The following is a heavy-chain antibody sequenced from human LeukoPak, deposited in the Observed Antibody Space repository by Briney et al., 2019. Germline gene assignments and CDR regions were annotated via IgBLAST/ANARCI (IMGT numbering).Heavy chain of an antibody. D-gene: IGHD2-8*01. J-gene: IGHJ6*02. Sequence: SETLSLTCTVSGGSSSSYYWSWIRQPPGKGLEWIGYIYYSGSTNYDPSLKSRVTISVDTSKNQFSLKLSSVTAADTAVYYCARHHCSNGVCFYGMDVWGQGTTVTVSS. CDR3: ARHHCSNGVCFYGMDV. CDR2: IYYSGST. CDR1: GGSSSSYY. V-gene: IGHV4-59*01.